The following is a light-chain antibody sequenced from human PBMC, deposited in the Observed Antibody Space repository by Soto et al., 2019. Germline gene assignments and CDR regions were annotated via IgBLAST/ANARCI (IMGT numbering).Light chain of an antibody. CDR3: CSYAGSSTSWV. CDR1: SSDAGNYNF. V-gene: IGLV2-23*01. CDR2: EDS. Sequence: QSVLTQPASVSGSPGQSITISCTGTSSDAGNYNFVSWYQQHPGKAPKVIIYEDSTRPSGVSNRISGSKSGNTAFLTISGLQAEDEADYYCCSYAGSSTSWVFGGGTKLTVL. J-gene: IGLJ3*02.